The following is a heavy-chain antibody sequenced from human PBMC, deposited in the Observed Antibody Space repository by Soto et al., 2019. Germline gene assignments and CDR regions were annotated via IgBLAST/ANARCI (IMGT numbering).Heavy chain of an antibody. CDR2: IWYDGSNK. Sequence: GGSLRLSCAASGSTFSSYGMHWVRQAPGKGLEWVAVIWYDGSNKYYADSAKGRFTISRDNSKNTLYLQMNSLRAEDTAVYYCATQSRGMDVWGQGTTVTVSS. V-gene: IGHV3-33*01. CDR3: ATQSRGMDV. CDR1: GSTFSSYG. J-gene: IGHJ6*02.